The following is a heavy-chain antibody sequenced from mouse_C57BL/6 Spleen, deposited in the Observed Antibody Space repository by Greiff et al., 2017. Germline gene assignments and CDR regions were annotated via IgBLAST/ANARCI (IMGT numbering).Heavy chain of an antibody. J-gene: IGHJ2*01. V-gene: IGHV1-59*01. CDR2: IDPSDSYT. CDR3: ARSSYTTVVGFDY. D-gene: IGHD1-1*01. CDR1: GYTFTSYW. Sequence: VQLQQPGAELVRPGTSVKLSCKASGYTFTSYWMHWVKQRPGQGLEWIGVIDPSDSYTNYNQKFKGKATLTVDTSSSTAYMQLSSLTSEDSAVYYCARSSYTTVVGFDYWGQGTTLTVSS.